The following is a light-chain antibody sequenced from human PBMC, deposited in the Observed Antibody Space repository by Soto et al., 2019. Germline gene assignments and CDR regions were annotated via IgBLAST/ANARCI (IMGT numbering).Light chain of an antibody. CDR1: QDIRGA. J-gene: IGKJ5*01. CDR3: QQVNNYPIT. CDR2: DVS. Sequence: AIQLTQSPSSLSASVGDRVTITCRASQDIRGALAWYQQKSGKAPKILIYDVSTLESGVPSRFSGSRSGTDFTLTISSLQPVDFATYFCQQVNNYPITFGQGTRLEIK. V-gene: IGKV1D-13*01.